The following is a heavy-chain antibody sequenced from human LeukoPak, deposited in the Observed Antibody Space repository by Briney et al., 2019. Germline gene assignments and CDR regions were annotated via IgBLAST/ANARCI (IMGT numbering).Heavy chain of an antibody. J-gene: IGHJ4*02. CDR2: VFHSGST. D-gene: IGHD2-2*01. Sequence: PSETLSLTCTVSGYSISSGRYWGWIRQPPGKGLEWIGSVFHSGSTYYNPSLKSRATISVDTSKNQFSLNLRSVTAADTAMYFCARSLSTAGIDYWGQGTLVTVSS. V-gene: IGHV4-38-2*02. CDR3: ARSLSTAGIDY. CDR1: GYSISSGRY.